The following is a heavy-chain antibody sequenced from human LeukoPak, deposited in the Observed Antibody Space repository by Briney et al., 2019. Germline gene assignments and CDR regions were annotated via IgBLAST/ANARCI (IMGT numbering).Heavy chain of an antibody. CDR3: AKDSSGSYNYFDY. D-gene: IGHD1-26*01. Sequence: GGSLRLSCAASGFTFSSYGMHWVRQAPGKGLEWVTFIRYDGSDKYYADSVKGRFTISRDNSKNTLYLQMNGLRAEDTAFYHCAKDSSGSYNYFDYWGQGTLVTVSS. CDR2: IRYDGSDK. V-gene: IGHV3-30*02. J-gene: IGHJ4*02. CDR1: GFTFSSYG.